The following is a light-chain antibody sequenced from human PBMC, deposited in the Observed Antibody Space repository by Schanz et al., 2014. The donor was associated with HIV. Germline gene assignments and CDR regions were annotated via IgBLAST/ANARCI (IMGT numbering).Light chain of an antibody. J-gene: IGKJ4*01. CDR2: EAS. V-gene: IGKV1-5*03. CDR3: QQPASYPLT. Sequence: DVQLTQSPSSVPASVGDRVTITCRASQDISNWLAWYQQKPGKAPKLLIYEASNLESGVPSRFSGSASGTEFILTIGSLQPDDFATYYCQQPASYPLTFGGGTKVEIK. CDR1: QDISNW.